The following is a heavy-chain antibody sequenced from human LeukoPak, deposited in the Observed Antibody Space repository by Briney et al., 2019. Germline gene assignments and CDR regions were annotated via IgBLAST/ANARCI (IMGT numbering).Heavy chain of an antibody. V-gene: IGHV3-53*01. CDR2: MYSGVST. CDR3: ARGVGGDS. CDR1: GFTVSSNY. J-gene: IGHJ4*02. Sequence: GGSLRLSCAASGFTVSSNYMSWVRQAPGKGLEWVSVMYSGVSTYYEAPVKGRFTISRDNSTTTLYLQMNSRRAEDTAVYYCARGVGGDSCGQGKLVTVSS. D-gene: IGHD1-26*01.